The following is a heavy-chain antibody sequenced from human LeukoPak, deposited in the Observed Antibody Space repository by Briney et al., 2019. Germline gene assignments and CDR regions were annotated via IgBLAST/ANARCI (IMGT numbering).Heavy chain of an antibody. J-gene: IGHJ4*02. CDR1: GFAFGTYA. D-gene: IGHD3-3*01. Sequence: TGGSLRLSCAGSGFAFGTYAMSWVRQAPGKGLEWVANIKEDGSEKYYVDSVKGRFTISRDNAKNSLYLQMNSLRAEDTAMYYCARVRSGYYYDYWGQGTLVTVSS. CDR3: ARVRSGYYYDY. V-gene: IGHV3-7*01. CDR2: IKEDGSEK.